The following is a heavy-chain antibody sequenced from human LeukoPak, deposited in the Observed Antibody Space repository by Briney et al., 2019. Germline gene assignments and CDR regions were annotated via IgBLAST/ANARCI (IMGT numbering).Heavy chain of an antibody. CDR1: GDSIANFY. J-gene: IGHJ4*02. Sequence: PSETLSLTCTVSGDSIANFYWSWIRQTPGKGLEWIGCIHSSGNTYYNPSLKSRVTISIDTSKSQFSLELTSVTATDTAVYFCARGYFDTSGYSNPFDFWGQGTLVTVSS. V-gene: IGHV4-4*09. D-gene: IGHD3-22*01. CDR2: IHSSGNT. CDR3: ARGYFDTSGYSNPFDF.